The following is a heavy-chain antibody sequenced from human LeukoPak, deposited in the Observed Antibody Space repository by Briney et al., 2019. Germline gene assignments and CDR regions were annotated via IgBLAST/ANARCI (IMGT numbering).Heavy chain of an antibody. CDR1: GGSFSGYY. D-gene: IGHD3-9*01. CDR3: ARGPAYDILTGYHHRYFDY. J-gene: IGHJ4*02. Sequence: SETLSLTCAVYGGSFSGYYWSWIRQPPGKGLEWIGEINHSGSTNYNPPLKSRVTISVDTSKNQFSLKLSSVTAADTAVYYCARGPAYDILTGYHHRYFDYWGQGTLVTVSS. CDR2: INHSGST. V-gene: IGHV4-34*01.